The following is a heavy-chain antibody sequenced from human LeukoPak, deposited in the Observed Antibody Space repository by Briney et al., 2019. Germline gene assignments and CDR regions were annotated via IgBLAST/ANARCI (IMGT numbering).Heavy chain of an antibody. CDR3: ARDKPPLAFDY. Sequence: KSGGSLRLACAASGFTFSSYSMNWVRQAPGKGLEWVSSISSSSNYIYYADSVKGRFTISRDNAKNSLYLQMNSLRAEDTAVYYCARDKPPLAFDYSGQGTLVTVSS. CDR1: GFTFSSYS. J-gene: IGHJ4*02. V-gene: IGHV3-21*01. CDR2: ISSSSNYI.